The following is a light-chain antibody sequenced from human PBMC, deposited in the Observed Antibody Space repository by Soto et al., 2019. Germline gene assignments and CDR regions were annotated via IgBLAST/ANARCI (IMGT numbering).Light chain of an antibody. CDR3: SSYSTTSTLV. CDR1: SSDVGGNDY. J-gene: IGLJ1*01. CDR2: EVN. V-gene: IGLV2-14*01. Sequence: QSALTQPASVSGSPGQSVTISCTGASSDVGGNDYVSWYQQHPGKAPKLILYEVNNRPSGVSNHFSGSKSGNTASLIISGLQGDDEADYYCSSYSTTSTLVFGSGTKLTVL.